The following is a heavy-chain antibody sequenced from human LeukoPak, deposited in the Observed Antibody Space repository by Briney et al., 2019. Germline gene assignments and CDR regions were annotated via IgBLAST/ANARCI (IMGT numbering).Heavy chain of an antibody. V-gene: IGHV3-23*01. J-gene: IGHJ4*02. D-gene: IGHD4-17*01. Sequence: PGGSLRLSCAASGFTFSNYAMSWVRQAPGKGLEWVSGISGSGGSTYYADSVKGRFTISRDNSKNTLYLQMNSLRAEDTAVYYWAREASPHHDYGDYLSDYWGQGTLVTVSS. CDR3: AREASPHHDYGDYLSDY. CDR1: GFTFSNYA. CDR2: ISGSGGST.